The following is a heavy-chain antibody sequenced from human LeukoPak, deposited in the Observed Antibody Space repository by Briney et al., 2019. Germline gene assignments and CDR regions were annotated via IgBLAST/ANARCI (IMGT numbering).Heavy chain of an antibody. CDR2: IKPDGSAK. J-gene: IGHJ4*02. D-gene: IGHD1-14*01. Sequence: PGGSLRLSCVASGFKFSRYWMNWVRQAPGKGLEWVANIKPDGSAKYYVDSVKGRFTLSRDNAKNSLYLQMNSLRAEDTAVYYCARYPQPEGWGQGTLVTVSS. CDR1: GFKFSRYW. V-gene: IGHV3-7*05. CDR3: ARYPQPEG.